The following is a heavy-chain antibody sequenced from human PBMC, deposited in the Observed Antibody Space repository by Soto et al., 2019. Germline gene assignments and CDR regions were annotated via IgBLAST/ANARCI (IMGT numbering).Heavy chain of an antibody. CDR3: ATSQKGYNWNYFDH. D-gene: IGHD1-20*01. V-gene: IGHV4-38-2*01. CDR2: VFYTGFT. CDR1: GYSISSGNY. Sequence: SETLSLTCAVSGYSISSGNYWAWLRQSPGKGPEWIGSVFYTGFTSYNPSLESRVSVSVDTSKSQFSLKLSAVTAADTAVYYCATSQKGYNWNYFDHWGQGAMVTVSS. J-gene: IGHJ4*02.